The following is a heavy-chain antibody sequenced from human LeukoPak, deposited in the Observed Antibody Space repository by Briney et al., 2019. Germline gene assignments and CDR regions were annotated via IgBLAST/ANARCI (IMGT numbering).Heavy chain of an antibody. J-gene: IGHJ4*02. Sequence: GGSLRLSCVASGFTFTSYWMSWVRQAPGKGLEWVANIKQDGSEKYYLDSLEGRFTISRDNAKNSVYLQINRLRAEDTAVYYCAKVHLDYYDSSGPLWGQGTLVTVSS. CDR2: IKQDGSEK. V-gene: IGHV3-7*01. CDR3: AKVHLDYYDSSGPL. D-gene: IGHD3-22*01. CDR1: GFTFTSYW.